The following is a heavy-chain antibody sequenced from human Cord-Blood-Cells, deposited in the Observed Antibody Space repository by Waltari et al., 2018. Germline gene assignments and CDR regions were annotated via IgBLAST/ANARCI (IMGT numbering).Heavy chain of an antibody. CDR1: GGSFSGYY. D-gene: IGHD3-22*01. CDR3: ARGRGNDSSGYYYVDY. V-gene: IGHV4-34*01. Sequence: QVQLQQWGAGLLKPSETLSLTCAVYGGSFSGYYWSWIRQPPGKGLEWIGEINHSGSTNYNPTLKSRVTISVDTSKNQFSLKLSSVTAADTAVYYWARGRGNDSSGYYYVDYWGQGTLVTVSS. J-gene: IGHJ4*02. CDR2: INHSGST.